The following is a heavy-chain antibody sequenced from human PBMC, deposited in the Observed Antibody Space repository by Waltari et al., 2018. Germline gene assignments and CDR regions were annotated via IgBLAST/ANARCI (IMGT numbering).Heavy chain of an antibody. J-gene: IGHJ5*02. CDR1: GGSISVGYS. V-gene: IGHV4-39*01. CDR2: IYYSGST. Sequence: QLQLQESGPGLVKPSETLSLTCTVSGGSISVGYSWGWIRQPPGKGLEWIGSIYYSGSTYYNPSLKSRVTISVDTSKNQFSLKLSSVTAADTAVYYCARHDSLQLERRGWFDPWGQGTLVTVSS. D-gene: IGHD1-1*01. CDR3: ARHDSLQLERRGWFDP.